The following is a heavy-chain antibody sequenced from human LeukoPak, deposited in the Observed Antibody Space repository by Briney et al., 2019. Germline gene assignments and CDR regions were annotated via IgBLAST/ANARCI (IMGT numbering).Heavy chain of an antibody. J-gene: IGHJ3*02. Sequence: GESLKISCKGSGYIFTNYWVAWVRQMPGKGLEWMGLISPGDSDTRYSPSFLGQVTISADKSISTAYLQWSILKASDTAIYYCARSSLETADIWGKGTMVTVSS. CDR2: ISPGDSDT. CDR3: ARSSLETADI. D-gene: IGHD5-18*01. V-gene: IGHV5-51*01. CDR1: GYIFTNYW.